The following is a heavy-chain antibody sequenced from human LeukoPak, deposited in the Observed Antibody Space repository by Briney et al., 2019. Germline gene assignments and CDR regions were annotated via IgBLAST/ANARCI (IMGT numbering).Heavy chain of an antibody. D-gene: IGHD2-2*01. J-gene: IGHJ4*02. CDR2: IIPILGIA. V-gene: IGHV1-69*04. CDR1: GGTFSSYA. Sequence: GASVKVSCKASGGTFSSYAICWVRQAPGQGLEWVGRIIPILGIANYAQKSQGRVTITADKSTSTAYMELSSLRSEDTAVYYCARDPDPDEDIVVVPGDYWGQGTLVTVSS. CDR3: ARDPDPDEDIVVVPGDY.